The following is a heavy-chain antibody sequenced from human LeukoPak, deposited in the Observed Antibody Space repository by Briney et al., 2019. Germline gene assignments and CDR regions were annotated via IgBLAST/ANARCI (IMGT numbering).Heavy chain of an antibody. D-gene: IGHD2-15*01. J-gene: IGHJ6*03. V-gene: IGHV4-34*01. CDR2: INHSGST. Sequence: PSETLSLTCAVYGGSFSGYYWSWIRQPPGKGLEWIGEINHSGSTNYNPSLKSRVTISVDTSKNQFSLKLSSVTAADTAVYYCARTSICGGSCAKFIPYYYYMDVWGKGTTVTISS. CDR3: ARTSICGGSCAKFIPYYYYMDV. CDR1: GGSFSGYY.